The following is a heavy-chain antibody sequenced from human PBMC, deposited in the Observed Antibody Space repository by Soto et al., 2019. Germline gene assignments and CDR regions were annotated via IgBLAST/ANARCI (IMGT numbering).Heavy chain of an antibody. CDR1: GVSTSNHY. D-gene: IGHD3-10*01. CDR2: IYYRGTT. CDR3: ARGGRSPQQDHEFYL. J-gene: IGHJ5*02. V-gene: IGHV4-59*11. Sequence: QVQLHESGPGLLKPSETLSLTCSVSGVSTSNHYWTWIRQPPGQGPEWIGCIYYRGTTNYNASFNSRVTLSVDTSQNQLSLRFTSVTTADTAVFYCARGGRSPQQDHEFYLWGQGILVTVSS.